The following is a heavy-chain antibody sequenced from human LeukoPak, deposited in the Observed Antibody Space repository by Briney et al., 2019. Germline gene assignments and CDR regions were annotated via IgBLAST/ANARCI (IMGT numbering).Heavy chain of an antibody. D-gene: IGHD6-19*01. V-gene: IGHV3-30*02. Sequence: GGSLRLSCAASGFTFSSYGMSWVRQAPGKGLEWVAFIRYDGSNKYYADSVKGRFTISRDNSKNTLYLQMNSLRAEDTAVYYCAKESSSGWYSPTYYYYYYMDVWGKGTTVTISS. CDR2: IRYDGSNK. CDR3: AKESSSGWYSPTYYYYYYMDV. J-gene: IGHJ6*03. CDR1: GFTFSSYG.